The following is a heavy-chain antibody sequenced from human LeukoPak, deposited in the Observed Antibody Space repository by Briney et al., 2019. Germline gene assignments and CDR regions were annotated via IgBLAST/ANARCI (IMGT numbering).Heavy chain of an antibody. CDR2: IRGSGGTT. CDR1: GFTFSKYG. D-gene: IGHD3-10*01. CDR3: ARGGRYYGSGSYPGHFDC. J-gene: IGHJ4*02. Sequence: GGSLRLSCAASGFTFSKYGMSWVRQAPGKGLEWVSVIRGSGGTTYYADSVKGRFSISRDNSKNTLYLQMNSLRAEDTAVYYCARGGRYYGSGSYPGHFDCWGQGTLVTVSS. V-gene: IGHV3-23*01.